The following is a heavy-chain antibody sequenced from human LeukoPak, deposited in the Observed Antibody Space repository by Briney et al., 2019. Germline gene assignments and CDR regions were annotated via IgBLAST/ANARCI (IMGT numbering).Heavy chain of an antibody. CDR3: ASRGWLQGTHGGYYFDY. V-gene: IGHV1-46*01. D-gene: IGHD5-24*01. J-gene: IGHJ4*02. Sequence: ASVKVSCKASGYTFTSYYMHWVRQAPGQGLEWMGIVIPSGGSTSYAQKFQGRVTMTRDTSTSTVYMDLSSLRSEDTAVYYCASRGWLQGTHGGYYFDYWGQGTLVTVSS. CDR2: VIPSGGST. CDR1: GYTFTSYY.